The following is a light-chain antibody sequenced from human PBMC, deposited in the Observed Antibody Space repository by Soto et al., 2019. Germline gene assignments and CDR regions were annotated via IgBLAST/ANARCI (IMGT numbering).Light chain of an antibody. CDR2: DAS. CDR1: QSISSY. Sequence: EIVLTQSPATLSLSPGERATLSCRASQSISSYLAWYQQQPGQAPRLLIHDASNRAAGIPDRFSGSGSGTDFTLTISSLEPEDFAIYYCQHRSNWPPVTFGGGNKVEI. J-gene: IGKJ4*01. V-gene: IGKV3-11*01. CDR3: QHRSNWPPVT.